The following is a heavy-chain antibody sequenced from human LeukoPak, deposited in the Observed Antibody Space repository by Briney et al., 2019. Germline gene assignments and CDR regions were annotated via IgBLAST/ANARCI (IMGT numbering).Heavy chain of an antibody. CDR1: GFTVSSNY. D-gene: IGHD1-26*01. CDR2: IYSGGST. J-gene: IGHJ3*02. V-gene: IGHV3-66*01. Sequence: LGGSLRLSCAVSGFTVSSNYMSWVRQAPGKGLEWVSVIYSGGSTYYADSVKGRFTISRDNSKNTLYLQMNSLRAEDTAVYYCARDLQGGAFDIWGQGTMVTVSS. CDR3: ARDLQGGAFDI.